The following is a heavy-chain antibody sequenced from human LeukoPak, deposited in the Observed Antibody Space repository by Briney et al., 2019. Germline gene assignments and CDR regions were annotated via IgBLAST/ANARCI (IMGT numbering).Heavy chain of an antibody. V-gene: IGHV4-34*01. CDR1: GGSFSGYY. D-gene: IGHD3-22*01. Sequence: SETLSLTCAVYGGSFSGYYWSWIRQPPGKGLEWIGSIYYSGSTYYNPSLKSRVTISVDTSKNQFSLKLSSVTAADTAVYYCARLRGGPTKATTMIVAPFDYWGQGTLVTVSS. CDR2: IYYSGST. CDR3: ARLRGGPTKATTMIVAPFDY. J-gene: IGHJ4*02.